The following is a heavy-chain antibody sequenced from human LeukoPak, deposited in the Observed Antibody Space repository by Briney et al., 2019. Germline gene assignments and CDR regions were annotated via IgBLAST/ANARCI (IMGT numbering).Heavy chain of an antibody. Sequence: PSETLSLTCTVSGGSISSSSYYWGWIRQPPGKGLEWIGSIYYSGSTNYNPSLKSRVTISVDTSKNQFSLKLSSVTAADTAVYYCARGGGDGYNKKYYFDYWGQGTLVTVSS. CDR1: GGSISSSSYY. V-gene: IGHV4-39*07. CDR3: ARGGGDGYNKKYYFDY. J-gene: IGHJ4*02. CDR2: IYYSGST. D-gene: IGHD5-24*01.